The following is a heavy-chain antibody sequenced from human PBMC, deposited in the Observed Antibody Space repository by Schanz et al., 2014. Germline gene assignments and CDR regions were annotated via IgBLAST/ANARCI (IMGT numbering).Heavy chain of an antibody. CDR3: ARDLISSGWYG. J-gene: IGHJ4*02. V-gene: IGHV3-23*01. CDR1: GFKFTDYA. D-gene: IGHD6-19*01. Sequence: EMQLLESGGGLAQPGGSLRLSCAASGFKFTDYAMTWVRQAPGKGLEWVATISGSSENTYYADSVKGRVTISRDNAKNSLYLQMNSLRVEDTAVYYCARDLISSGWYGWGQGTLVTVSS. CDR2: ISGSSENT.